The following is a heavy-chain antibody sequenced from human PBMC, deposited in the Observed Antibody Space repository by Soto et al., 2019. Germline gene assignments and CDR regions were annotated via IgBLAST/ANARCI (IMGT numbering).Heavy chain of an antibody. CDR3: AKDPAASYYDFWSGYHDY. J-gene: IGHJ4*02. V-gene: IGHV3-23*01. Sequence: PGGSLRLSCAASGFTFSSYALSGVRQPPGKGLEWVSAISGSGGSTYYAGSVKGRFTISRDNSKNTLYLQMNSLRAEDTAVYYCAKDPAASYYDFWSGYHDYWGQGTLVTVSS. CDR2: ISGSGGST. D-gene: IGHD3-3*01. CDR1: GFTFSSYA.